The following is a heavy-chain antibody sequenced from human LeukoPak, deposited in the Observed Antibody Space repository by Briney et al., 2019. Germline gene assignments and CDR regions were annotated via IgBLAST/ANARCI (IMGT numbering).Heavy chain of an antibody. CDR3: ARDGIQPPYYYGMDV. CDR1: GFTYDDYA. Sequence: HPGRSLRLSGAASGFTYDDYAMHWVRQAPGKGLEWVAFIPYEGINKYYTDSVKGRFTISRDNSKSTLYLQMNSLRAEDTAVYYCARDGIQPPYYYGMDVWGQGTTVTVSS. D-gene: IGHD5-18*01. CDR2: IPYEGINK. J-gene: IGHJ6*02. V-gene: IGHV3-30*04.